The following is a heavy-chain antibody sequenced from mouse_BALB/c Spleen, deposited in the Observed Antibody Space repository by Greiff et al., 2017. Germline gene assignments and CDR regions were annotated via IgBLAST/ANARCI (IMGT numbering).Heavy chain of an antibody. J-gene: IGHJ3*01. CDR1: GFTFSSYA. CDR3: ERVQDMYWCAY. D-gene: IGHD2-14*01. Sequence: DVMLVESGGGLVKPGGSLKLSCAASGFTFSSYAMSWVRQTLEKRLVWVATISSGGSYTYYPDSVKGRFTISRDNAKNTLYLQMSCLRSEDTAMYYCERVQDMYWCAYWGQGTLVTVSA. V-gene: IGHV5-9-1*01. CDR2: ISSGGSYT.